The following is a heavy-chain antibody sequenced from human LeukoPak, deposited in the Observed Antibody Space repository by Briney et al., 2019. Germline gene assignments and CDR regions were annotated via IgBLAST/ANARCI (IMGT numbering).Heavy chain of an antibody. CDR1: GDSVSSNSAA. V-gene: IGHV6-1*01. CDR2: TYYRSKWYN. D-gene: IGHD3-22*01. Sequence: SQTLSLTCAISGDSVSSNSAAWNWIRQSPSRGLKWLGRTYYRSKWYNDYAVSVKSRITINPDTSKNQFSLQLNSVTPEDTAVYYCAKSTFSGSYDAFDIWGQGTMVTVSS. J-gene: IGHJ3*02. CDR3: AKSTFSGSYDAFDI.